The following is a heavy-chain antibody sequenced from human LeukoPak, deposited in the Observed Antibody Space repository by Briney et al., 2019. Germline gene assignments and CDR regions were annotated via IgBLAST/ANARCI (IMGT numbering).Heavy chain of an antibody. CDR3: AKDRRYYDSSGYYSQPTTDAFDI. CDR2: ISGSGGST. D-gene: IGHD3-22*01. V-gene: IGHV3-23*01. J-gene: IGHJ3*02. Sequence: PGGSLRLSCAASGFTFSSYAMSWVRQAPGKGLEWVSAISGSGGSTYYADSVKGRFTISRDNSKNTLYLQMNSLRAEDTAVYYCAKDRRYYDSSGYYSQPTTDAFDIWGQGTMVTVSS. CDR1: GFTFSSYA.